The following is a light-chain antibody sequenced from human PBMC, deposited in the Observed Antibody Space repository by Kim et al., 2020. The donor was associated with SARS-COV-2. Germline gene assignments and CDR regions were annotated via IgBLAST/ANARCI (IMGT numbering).Light chain of an antibody. J-gene: IGKJ4*01. Sequence: DIQMTQSPSSLSASVGDRVTITCRTSQNINTYLNWYQQKPGKAPKLLLYAASSLQSGVPSRFSGSGSGTDFTLTVTSLQPEDSATYFCQQNYNIPLTFGGGTKVDIK. CDR2: AAS. CDR1: QNINTY. V-gene: IGKV1-39*01. CDR3: QQNYNIPLT.